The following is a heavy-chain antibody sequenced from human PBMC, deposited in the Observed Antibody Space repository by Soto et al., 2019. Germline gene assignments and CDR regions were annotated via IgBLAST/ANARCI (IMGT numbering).Heavy chain of an antibody. CDR2: INNNGGKT. CDR3: ATVATNSYNWLDP. D-gene: IGHD5-12*01. Sequence: GGSLRLSCAASGFTFSSYAMSWVRQAPGKGLEWVSGINNNGGKTTYAASVKGRFTISRDNAKNTVYLQMDSLRAEDTAVYYCATVATNSYNWLDPWGQGTLVTVSS. CDR1: GFTFSSYA. J-gene: IGHJ5*02. V-gene: IGHV3-23*01.